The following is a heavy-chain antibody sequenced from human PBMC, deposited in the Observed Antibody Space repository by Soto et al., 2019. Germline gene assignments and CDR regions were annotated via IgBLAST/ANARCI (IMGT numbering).Heavy chain of an antibody. D-gene: IGHD2-21*02. CDR3: ARAPCGGDCYRGARYYFDY. V-gene: IGHV3-48*02. CDR1: GFTFSSYS. CDR2: ISSSSSTI. J-gene: IGHJ4*02. Sequence: EVQLVESGGGLVQPGGSLRLSCAASGFTFSSYSMNWVRQAPGKGLEWVSYISSSSSTIYYADSVKGRFTISRDNAKNSLYLQMNSLRDEDTAVYYCARAPCGGDCYRGARYYFDYWGQGTLVTVSS.